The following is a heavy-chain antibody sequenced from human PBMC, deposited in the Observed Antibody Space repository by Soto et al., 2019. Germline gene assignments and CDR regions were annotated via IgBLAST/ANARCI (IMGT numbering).Heavy chain of an antibody. V-gene: IGHV1-3*01. CDR3: ARGVGYYDFWSGYLLLGYYYGMDV. J-gene: IGHJ6*02. Sequence: ASVKVSCKASGYTFTSYAMHWLRQAPGQRLEWMGWINAGNGNTKYSQKFQGRVTITRDTSASTAYMELSSLRSEDTAVYYCARGVGYYDFWSGYLLLGYYYGMDVWGQGTTVTVSS. CDR2: INAGNGNT. CDR1: GYTFTSYA. D-gene: IGHD3-3*01.